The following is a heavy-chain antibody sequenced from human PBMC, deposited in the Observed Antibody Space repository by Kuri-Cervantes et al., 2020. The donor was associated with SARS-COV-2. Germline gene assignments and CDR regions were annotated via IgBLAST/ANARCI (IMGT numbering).Heavy chain of an antibody. CDR1: GGSISSHY. J-gene: IGHJ5*02. CDR3: ARGGERGWSYYWWFDP. D-gene: IGHD1-26*01. V-gene: IGHV4-59*11. Sequence: ESLKISCTVSGGSISSHYWSWIRQPPGKGLEWIGYIYYSGSTNYNPSLKSRVTISVDTSKNQFSLKLSSVTAADTAVYYCARGGERGWSYYWWFDPWGQGTLVTVSS. CDR2: IYYSGST.